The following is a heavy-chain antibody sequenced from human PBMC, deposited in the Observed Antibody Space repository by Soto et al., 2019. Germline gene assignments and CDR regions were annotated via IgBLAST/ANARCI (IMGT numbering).Heavy chain of an antibody. D-gene: IGHD6-13*01. CDR2: IYYSGST. J-gene: IGHJ4*02. CDR1: GGSISSYY. CDR3: ARHEGYSSSWSSFDY. V-gene: IGHV4-59*08. Sequence: QVQLQESGPGLVKPSETLSLTCTVSGGSISSYYWSWIRQPPGKGLEWIGYIYYSGSTNYNPSLKSRVTISVDTSKNQFSLKLSSVTAADTAVYYCARHEGYSSSWSSFDYWGQGTLVTVSS.